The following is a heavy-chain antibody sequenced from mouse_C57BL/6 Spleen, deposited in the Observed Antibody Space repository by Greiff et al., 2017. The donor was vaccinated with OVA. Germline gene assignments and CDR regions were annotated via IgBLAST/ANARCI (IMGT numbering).Heavy chain of an antibody. Sequence: VQLQQPGAELVKPGASVKLSCKASGYTFTSYWMQWVKQRPGQGLEWIGEIDPSDSYTNYNQKFKGKATLTVDTSSITAYMQLSSLTSEDSAVYYCAVAKGYWGQGTTLTVSS. V-gene: IGHV1-50*01. CDR2: IDPSDSYT. CDR1: GYTFTSYW. J-gene: IGHJ2*01. CDR3: AVAKGY. D-gene: IGHD1-1*01.